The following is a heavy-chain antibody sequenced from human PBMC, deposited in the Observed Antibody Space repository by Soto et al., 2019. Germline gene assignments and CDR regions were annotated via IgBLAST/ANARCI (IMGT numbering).Heavy chain of an antibody. CDR2: INPDGSAT. CDR3: ARDNGMAGSFDP. Sequence: GGSLRLSCAASGFTFSSYLMHWVRQAPGKGLVWVSRINPDGSATNYADSVKGRFTISRDNAKNTLYLQMNSLRAEDTAVYYCARDNGMAGSFDPWGQGTLVTVSS. D-gene: IGHD2-8*01. V-gene: IGHV3-74*01. J-gene: IGHJ5*02. CDR1: GFTFSSYL.